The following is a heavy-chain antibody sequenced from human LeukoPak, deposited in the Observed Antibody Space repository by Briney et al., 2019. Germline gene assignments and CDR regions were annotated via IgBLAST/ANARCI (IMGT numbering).Heavy chain of an antibody. Sequence: PGGSLRLSCAASGFTFSSYGMHWVRQAPGEGLEWVAFIRYDGSNKYYAGSVKGRFTISRDNSKNTLYLQMNSLRAEDTAVYYCAKTLLRFGEDNWFDPWGQGTLVTVSS. CDR1: GFTFSSYG. V-gene: IGHV3-30*02. D-gene: IGHD3-10*01. J-gene: IGHJ5*02. CDR2: IRYDGSNK. CDR3: AKTLLRFGEDNWFDP.